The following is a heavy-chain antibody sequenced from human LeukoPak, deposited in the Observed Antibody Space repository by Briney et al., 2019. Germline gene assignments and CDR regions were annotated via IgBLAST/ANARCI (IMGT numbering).Heavy chain of an antibody. CDR2: ISGSGGST. V-gene: IGHV3-23*01. Sequence: GGSLRLSCAASGFTFSSYAMSWVRQAPGKGLEWVSVISGSGGSTYYADSVKGRFTISRDNSKNTLYLQMNSLRAEDTAVYYCAKIRGTPDYYYYMDVWGKGTTVTVSS. D-gene: IGHD1-14*01. CDR3: AKIRGTPDYYYYMDV. CDR1: GFTFSSYA. J-gene: IGHJ6*03.